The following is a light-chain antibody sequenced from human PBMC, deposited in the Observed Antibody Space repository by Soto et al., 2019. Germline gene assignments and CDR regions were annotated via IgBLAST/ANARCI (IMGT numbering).Light chain of an antibody. Sequence: EVVLTQSPGTLSLSPGERATLSCRASQSITSNYLAWYQQKPGQAPSLLIYGAFRRATGIPDRFSGSGSGTDFTLTISRLEPEDFAVYYCQQYTGSPWTFGQGTKVEVK. J-gene: IGKJ1*01. V-gene: IGKV3-20*01. CDR1: QSITSNY. CDR3: QQYTGSPWT. CDR2: GAF.